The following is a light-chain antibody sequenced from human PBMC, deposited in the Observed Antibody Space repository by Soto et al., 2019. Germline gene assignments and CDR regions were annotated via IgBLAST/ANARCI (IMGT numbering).Light chain of an antibody. J-gene: IGLJ1*01. CDR2: KNY. V-gene: IGLV1-47*01. Sequence: QSVLTQPPSASGTPGQRVTISCSGSSSNIGSNYVYWYQQLPGTAPKLLIYKNYQRPSGVPDRFSGSKSGTSASLAISGLRSEDGADYYCAAWDDSLSGYVLGTGTKVTVL. CDR1: SSNIGSNY. CDR3: AAWDDSLSGYV.